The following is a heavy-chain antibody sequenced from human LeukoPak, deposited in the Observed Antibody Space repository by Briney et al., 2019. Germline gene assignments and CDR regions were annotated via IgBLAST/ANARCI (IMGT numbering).Heavy chain of an antibody. Sequence: ASVKVSCKASGYTFTSYYMHWVRQAPGQGLEWLGWINPNSGGTNYAQKFQGRVTMTRDTSISTAYMELSRLRSDDTAVYYCARYSSGWHTFDYWGQGTLVTVSS. V-gene: IGHV1-2*02. CDR3: ARYSSGWHTFDY. J-gene: IGHJ4*02. CDR2: INPNSGGT. CDR1: GYTFTSYY. D-gene: IGHD6-19*01.